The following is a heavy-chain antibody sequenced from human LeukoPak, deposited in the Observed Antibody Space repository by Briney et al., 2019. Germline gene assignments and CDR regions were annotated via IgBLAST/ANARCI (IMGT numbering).Heavy chain of an antibody. CDR1: GYTFTGYY. J-gene: IGHJ4*02. V-gene: IGHV1-2*02. CDR2: INPNSGGT. Sequence: GASVKVSCKASGYTFTGYYMHWARQAPGQGLEWMGWINPNSGGTNYAQKFQGRVTMTRDTSISTAYMELRSLRSDDTAVYYCAREKFTLMRLLDYWGQGTLVTVSS. CDR3: AREKFTLMRLLDY.